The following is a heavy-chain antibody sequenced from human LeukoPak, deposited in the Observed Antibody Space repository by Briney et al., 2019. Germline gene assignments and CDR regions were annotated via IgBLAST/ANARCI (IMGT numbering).Heavy chain of an antibody. Sequence: PSETLSLTCTVSGGSISSSSYYWGWIRQPPGKGLEWIGSIYYSGSTHYNPSLKSRVTISVDTSKNQFSLKLSSVTAADTAVYYCARSTYCSGGSCSHNWFDPWGQGTLVTVSS. CDR1: GGSISSSSYY. J-gene: IGHJ5*02. CDR3: ARSTYCSGGSCSHNWFDP. CDR2: IYYSGST. D-gene: IGHD2-15*01. V-gene: IGHV4-39*07.